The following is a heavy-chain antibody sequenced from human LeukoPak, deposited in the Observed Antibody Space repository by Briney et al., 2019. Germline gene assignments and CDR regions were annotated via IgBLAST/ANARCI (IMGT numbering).Heavy chain of an antibody. J-gene: IGHJ5*02. CDR2: INHSGST. Sequence: SETLSLTCAVYGGSFSGYYWSWIRQPPGKGLEWIGEINHSGSTNYNPSLKSRVTISVDTSKNQFSLKLSSVTAADTAVYYCARHRQFYDILTGYYIDWFDPWGQGTLVTVSS. V-gene: IGHV4-34*01. CDR3: ARHRQFYDILTGYYIDWFDP. CDR1: GGSFSGYY. D-gene: IGHD3-9*01.